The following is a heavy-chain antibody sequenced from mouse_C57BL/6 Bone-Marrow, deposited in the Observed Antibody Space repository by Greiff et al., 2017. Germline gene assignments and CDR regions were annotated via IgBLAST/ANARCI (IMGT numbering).Heavy chain of an antibody. V-gene: IGHV1-81*01. CDR1: GYTFTSYG. D-gene: IGHD2-5*01. CDR2: IYPRSGNT. CDR3: AAYYSRHWYFDV. J-gene: IGHJ1*03. Sequence: QVQLKESGAELARPGASVKLSCKASGYTFTSYGISWVKQRTGQGLEWIGEIYPRSGNTYYNEKFKGKATLTADKSSSTAYMELRSLTSEDSAVYFCAAYYSRHWYFDVWGTGTTVTVSS.